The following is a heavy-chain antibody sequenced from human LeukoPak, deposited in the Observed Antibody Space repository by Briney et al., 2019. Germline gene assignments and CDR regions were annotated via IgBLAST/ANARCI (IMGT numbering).Heavy chain of an antibody. CDR2: ISSSSSTI. V-gene: IGHV3-48*01. J-gene: IGHJ6*03. Sequence: PGGSLRLSCAASGFTFSSYSMNWVRQAPGKGLEWVSYISSSSSTIYYADSVKGRFTISRDNAKNSLYLQMNSLRAEDTAVYYCARDRISSSWSPYYYYYYMDVWGKGTTVTISS. CDR3: ARDRISSSWSPYYYYYYMDV. CDR1: GFTFSSYS. D-gene: IGHD6-13*01.